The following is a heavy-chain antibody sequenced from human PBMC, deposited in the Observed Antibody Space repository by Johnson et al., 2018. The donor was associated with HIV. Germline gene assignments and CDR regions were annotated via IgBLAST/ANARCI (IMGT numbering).Heavy chain of an antibody. CDR1: GFTFSSYA. V-gene: IGHV3-30*14. D-gene: IGHD4-17*01. J-gene: IGHJ3*02. CDR2: ISYDGSNK. Sequence: QVQLVESGGGVVQPGRSLRLSCEASGFTFSSYAMHWVRQAPGKGLEWVAVISYDGSNKYYADSVKGRFTISRDNSKNTLYLQMNSLRVEDTAVYYCARGLGDSSVVDAYEIWGQGTMVTVSS. CDR3: ARGLGDSSVVDAYEI.